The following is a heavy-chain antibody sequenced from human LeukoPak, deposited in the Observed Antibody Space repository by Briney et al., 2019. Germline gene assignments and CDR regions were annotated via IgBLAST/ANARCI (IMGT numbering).Heavy chain of an antibody. CDR1: GGSISSYY. CDR3: ARGPRFAHPIDC. CDR2: IYYSGST. Sequence: SETLSLTCTVSGGSISSYYWSWIRQPPGKGLEWIGYIYYSGSTNYNPSLKSRVTISLDRSKNQFSLKLTSLTAADTAVYYCARGPRFAHPIDCWGQGTLVTVSS. V-gene: IGHV4-59*12. D-gene: IGHD3-10*01. J-gene: IGHJ4*02.